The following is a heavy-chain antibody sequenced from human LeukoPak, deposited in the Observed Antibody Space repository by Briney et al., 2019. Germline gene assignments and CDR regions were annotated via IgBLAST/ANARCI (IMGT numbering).Heavy chain of an antibody. Sequence: GRSLRLSCAASGFTFSSYGMHWVRQAPGKGLEWVAVIWYDGSNKYYADSVKGRFTISRDNSKNTLYLQMNSLRAEDTAVYYCARDTGNDYGDSRMDYWGQGTLVTVSS. D-gene: IGHD4-17*01. J-gene: IGHJ4*02. CDR1: GFTFSSYG. CDR3: ARDTGNDYGDSRMDY. V-gene: IGHV3-33*01. CDR2: IWYDGSNK.